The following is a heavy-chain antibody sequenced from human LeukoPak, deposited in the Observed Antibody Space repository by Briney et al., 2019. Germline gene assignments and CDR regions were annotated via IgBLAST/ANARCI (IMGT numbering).Heavy chain of an antibody. J-gene: IGHJ4*02. D-gene: IGHD3-9*01. CDR2: FDPEDGET. CDR1: GYTLTELS. V-gene: IGHV1-24*01. Sequence: ASVKVSCKVSGYTLTELSMHWVRQAPGKGLEWMGGFDPEDGETIYAQKFQGRVTMTEDTSTDTAYMELSSLRSEDTAVYYCATDPPAAYYDILYINFDCWGQGTLVTVSS. CDR3: ATDPPAAYYDILYINFDC.